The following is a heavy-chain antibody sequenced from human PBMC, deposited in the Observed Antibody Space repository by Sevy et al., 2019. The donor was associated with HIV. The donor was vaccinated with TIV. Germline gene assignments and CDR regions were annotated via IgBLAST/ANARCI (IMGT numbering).Heavy chain of an antibody. CDR3: VRADPAEHYDS. Sequence: ASVKVSCKGSGDTLTINYMHWVRQAPGQGLEWMGIIDPSGGNASYAQKFQGRVTMTRDTSTSTLYMDLSSLRSEDTAVYYCVRADPAEHYDSWGQGTLVTVSS. J-gene: IGHJ4*02. CDR1: GDTLTINY. CDR2: IDPSGGNA. V-gene: IGHV1-46*01.